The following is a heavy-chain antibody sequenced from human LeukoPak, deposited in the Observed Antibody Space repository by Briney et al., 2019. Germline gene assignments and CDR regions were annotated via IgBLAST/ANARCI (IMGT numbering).Heavy chain of an antibody. V-gene: IGHV3-7*03. CDR1: GFTFSSYW. CDR3: AKQLGYCSDGSCYFPY. Sequence: GGSLRLSCAASGFTFSSYWMTWVRQAPGRGLEWVANIKEDGSEKWYVNSVKGRFTISRDNAKNSLYLQMNSLRAEDTAVYYCAKQLGYCSDGSCYFPYWGQGTLVTVSS. CDR2: IKEDGSEK. J-gene: IGHJ4*02. D-gene: IGHD2-15*01.